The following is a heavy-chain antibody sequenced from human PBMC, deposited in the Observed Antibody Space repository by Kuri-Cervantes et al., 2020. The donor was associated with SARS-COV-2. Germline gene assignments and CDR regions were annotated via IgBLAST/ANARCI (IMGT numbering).Heavy chain of an antibody. CDR2: ISYDGNNK. J-gene: IGHJ4*02. CDR1: GFTFTSHA. V-gene: IGHV3-30*03. D-gene: IGHD1-26*01. CDR3: ARDREGWPKAPDY. Sequence: GGSVRLSCAVSGFTFTSHAMHWVRQAPGSGLEWVALISYDGNNKFYADSVKGRFTISRDNSKNTLYLQMNSLRAEDTAVYYCARDREGWPKAPDYWGQGTLVTVSS.